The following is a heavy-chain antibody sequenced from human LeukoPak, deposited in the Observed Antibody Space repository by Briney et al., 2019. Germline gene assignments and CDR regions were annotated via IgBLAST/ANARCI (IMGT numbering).Heavy chain of an antibody. Sequence: SETLSLTCTVSGGSISSYYWSWIRQPPGKGLEWIGYIYYSGSTNYNPSLKSRVTISVDTSKNQFSLKLSSVTAADTAVYYCARGPWGSSPNLDYWGQGTLVTVSS. J-gene: IGHJ4*02. CDR3: ARGPWGSSPNLDY. V-gene: IGHV4-59*12. D-gene: IGHD6-6*01. CDR2: IYYSGST. CDR1: GGSISSYY.